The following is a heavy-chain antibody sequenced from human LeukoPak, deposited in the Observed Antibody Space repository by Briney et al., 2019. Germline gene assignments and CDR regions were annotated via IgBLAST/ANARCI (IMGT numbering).Heavy chain of an antibody. D-gene: IGHD1-26*01. J-gene: IGHJ4*02. CDR3: ARDGVGAYHYSDY. CDR1: GFTFSSYE. CDR2: ISSSGSTI. V-gene: IGHV3-48*03. Sequence: GGSLRLSCAASGFTFSSYEMNWVGQAPGKGLEWVSYISSSGSTIYYADSVKGRFTISRDNAKNSLYLQMNSLRAEDTAVYYCARDGVGAYHYSDYWGQGTLVTVSS.